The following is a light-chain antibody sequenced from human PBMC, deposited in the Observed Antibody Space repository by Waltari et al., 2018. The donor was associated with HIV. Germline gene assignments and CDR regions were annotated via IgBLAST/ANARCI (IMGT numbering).Light chain of an antibody. V-gene: IGLV2-23*02. J-gene: IGLJ1*01. CDR1: SSYVAHYNL. Sequence: QSALTQPASVSGSPGQSITIPCTGTSSYVAHYNLVSWYQHHPGKAPKFMIYPVTKRPSGVSVRFSGSKSCNRASLTICGRQAGDEADYYCCSYAGTSTDVFGSGTKVTVL. CDR2: PVT. CDR3: CSYAGTSTDV.